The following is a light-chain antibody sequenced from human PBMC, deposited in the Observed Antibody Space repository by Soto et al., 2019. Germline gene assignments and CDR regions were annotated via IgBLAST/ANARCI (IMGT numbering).Light chain of an antibody. CDR2: GAS. Sequence: EIVMTQSPATLSESPGERATLSCRASQSVGTNLAWYRQKSGQAPRLLIYGASARPPGIPARFSGSGSGTEFTLTISSLQSEDFAVYYCQQYDNRRTFGQGTKVEVK. V-gene: IGKV3-15*01. J-gene: IGKJ1*01. CDR3: QQYDNRRT. CDR1: QSVGTN.